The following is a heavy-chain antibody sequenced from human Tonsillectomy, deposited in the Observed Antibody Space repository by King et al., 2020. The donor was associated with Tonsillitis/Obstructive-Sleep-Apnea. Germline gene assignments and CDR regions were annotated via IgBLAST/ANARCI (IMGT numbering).Heavy chain of an antibody. CDR3: ARLLGDGDGPSDY. CDR2: FYYSGST. J-gene: IGHJ4*02. V-gene: IGHV4-59*01. Sequence: VQLQESGPGLVKPSETLSLTCTVSGGSISSYYWSWIRQPPGKGLEWIGFFYYSGSTNYNPILKSRVTISVDTSKNQLSLKLSSVTAADTAVLYCARLLGDGDGPSDYWGQGTLVTVSS. CDR1: GGSISSYY. D-gene: IGHD2-21*01.